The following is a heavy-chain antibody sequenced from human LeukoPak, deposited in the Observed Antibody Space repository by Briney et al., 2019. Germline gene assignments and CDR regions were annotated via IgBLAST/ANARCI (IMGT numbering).Heavy chain of an antibody. J-gene: IGHJ6*03. Sequence: PSETLSLTCAVSGYSISSGYYWGWIRPPPEKGLEWIGEINHSGSTNYNPSLKSRVTISVDTSKNQFSLKLSSVTAADTAMYYCARGQDSSGWSIYYYYYMDVWGKGTTVTVSS. D-gene: IGHD6-19*01. CDR3: ARGQDSSGWSIYYYYYMDV. CDR2: INHSGST. V-gene: IGHV4-38-2*01. CDR1: GYSISSGYY.